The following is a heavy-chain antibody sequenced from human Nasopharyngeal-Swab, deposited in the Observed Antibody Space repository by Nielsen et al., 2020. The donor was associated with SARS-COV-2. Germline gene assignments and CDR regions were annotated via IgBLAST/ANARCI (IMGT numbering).Heavy chain of an antibody. CDR3: ARVGYSNYGEGFDY. J-gene: IGHJ4*02. CDR1: GGSFSGYY. V-gene: IGHV4-34*01. D-gene: IGHD4-11*01. CDR2: INHSGST. Sequence: GSLRISCAVDGGSFSGYYWSWIRQPPGKGLEWIGEINHSGSTNYNPSLKSRVTISVDTSKNQFSLKLSSVTAADTAVYYCARVGYSNYGEGFDYWGQGTLVTVS.